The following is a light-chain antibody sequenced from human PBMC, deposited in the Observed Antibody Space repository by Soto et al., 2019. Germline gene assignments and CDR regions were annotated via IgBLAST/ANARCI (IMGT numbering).Light chain of an antibody. J-gene: IGKJ1*01. Sequence: EIVMTQSPGTLSVSPGERATLSCRVSQSVGSNLAWYQQKAGQAPRLLIYGASTRATGIPVRFTGSGSGTEFTLIISSLQSEDFAVYYCQHYSNWPPWTFGRGTKVEIK. V-gene: IGKV3-15*01. CDR1: QSVGSN. CDR2: GAS. CDR3: QHYSNWPPWT.